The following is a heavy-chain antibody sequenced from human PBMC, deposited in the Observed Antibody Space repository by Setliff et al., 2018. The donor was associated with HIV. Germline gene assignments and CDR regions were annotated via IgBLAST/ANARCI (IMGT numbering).Heavy chain of an antibody. CDR1: GGSISSSSYY. J-gene: IGHJ1*01. CDR3: ARGGSSGWYAVLHFKY. CDR2: IYYSGST. D-gene: IGHD6-19*01. V-gene: IGHV4-39*01. Sequence: SETLSLTCTVSGGSISSSSYYWGWIRQPPGKGLEWIGSIYYSGSTYYNPSLKSRVTISVDTSKNQFSLKLSSVTAADTAVYYCARGGSSGWYAVLHFKYWGQGTLVTVSS.